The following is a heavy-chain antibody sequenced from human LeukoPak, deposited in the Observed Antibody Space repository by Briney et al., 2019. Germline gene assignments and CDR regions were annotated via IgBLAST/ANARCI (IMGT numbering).Heavy chain of an antibody. CDR3: ARVDTAMVAGGGDY. Sequence: ASVKVSCKASGYTFTGYYMHWVRQAPGQGLEWRGWMNPNSGGTKYAQKFKGRVTMTRDTSISTAYMELSRLRSDDTAVYYCARVDTAMVAGGGDYWGQGTLVTVSS. V-gene: IGHV1-2*02. CDR2: MNPNSGGT. J-gene: IGHJ4*02. D-gene: IGHD5-18*01. CDR1: GYTFTGYY.